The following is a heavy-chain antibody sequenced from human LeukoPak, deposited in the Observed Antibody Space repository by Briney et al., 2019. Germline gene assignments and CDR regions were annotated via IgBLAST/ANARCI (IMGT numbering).Heavy chain of an antibody. Sequence: SVKVSCKASGGTFSSYAISWVRQAPGQGLEWMGGIIPIFGTANYAQKFQGRVTITADESTSTAYMELSSLRSEDTAVYYCARGRNYYYDSSGYSFWGQGTLVTVSS. CDR2: IIPIFGTA. V-gene: IGHV1-69*13. J-gene: IGHJ4*02. CDR3: ARGRNYYYDSSGYSF. CDR1: GGTFSSYA. D-gene: IGHD3-22*01.